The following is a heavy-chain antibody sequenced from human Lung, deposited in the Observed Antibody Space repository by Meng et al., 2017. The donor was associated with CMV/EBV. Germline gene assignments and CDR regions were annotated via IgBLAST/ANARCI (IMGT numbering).Heavy chain of an antibody. CDR3: VRDGYHCSSNSCYRQYFTYGWDV. Sequence: GGSLRLXXAASGFIFGNYAMNWVRQAPGKGLEWVSVIYSGYGSTYYADSVEGRFTISRDNSRQTLYLQMNGLRAEDTAVYYCVRDGYHCSSNSCYRQYFTYGWDVWGHGTXVTVSS. V-gene: IGHV3-23*03. CDR2: IYSGYGST. D-gene: IGHD2-2*02. CDR1: GFIFGNYA. J-gene: IGHJ6*02.